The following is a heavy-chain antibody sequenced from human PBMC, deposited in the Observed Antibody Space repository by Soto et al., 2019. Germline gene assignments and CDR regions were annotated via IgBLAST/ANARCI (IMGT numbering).Heavy chain of an antibody. CDR1: GFTFSSYG. CDR2: IANDGRDK. Sequence: GGSLRLSCAASGFTFSSYGMHWVRQAPGKGLEWVTVIANDGRDKHYADSVKGRFTISRDNSKDTLFLQMNSLRPEDTAVYYCSKDRSRGAAVYYFDYWGQGTLVTVSS. V-gene: IGHV3-30*18. D-gene: IGHD6-13*01. CDR3: SKDRSRGAAVYYFDY. J-gene: IGHJ4*02.